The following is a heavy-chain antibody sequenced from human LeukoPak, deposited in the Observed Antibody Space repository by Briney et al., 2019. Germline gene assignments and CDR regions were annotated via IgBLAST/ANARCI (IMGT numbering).Heavy chain of an antibody. D-gene: IGHD3-22*01. J-gene: IGHJ4*02. Sequence: GGSLRLSCAASGFTFSDYYMSWIRQAPGKGLEWVSYISSSGSTIYYADSVKGRFTISRDNSKNTLYLQMNNLRAEDTALYYCAKDHRGYYDSVIDVDYWGQGTLATVSS. CDR1: GFTFSDYY. V-gene: IGHV3-11*01. CDR3: AKDHRGYYDSVIDVDY. CDR2: ISSSGSTI.